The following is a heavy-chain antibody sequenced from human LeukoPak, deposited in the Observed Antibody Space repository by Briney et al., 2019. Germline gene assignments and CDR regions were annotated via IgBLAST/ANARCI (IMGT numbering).Heavy chain of an antibody. CDR1: GDSLSRYS. D-gene: IGHD2/OR15-2a*01. Sequence: KPSETLSLTCAVSGDSLSRYSWTWIRQPPGKGLEWLGEIKPSGSPDYNPSLKSRATISVDTSKNQFSLRVASVTAADTAVYYCAGVRHDPLEYYYYIDVWGKGTTVTVSS. J-gene: IGHJ6*03. CDR3: AGVRHDPLEYYYYIDV. V-gene: IGHV4-34*01. CDR2: IKPSGSP.